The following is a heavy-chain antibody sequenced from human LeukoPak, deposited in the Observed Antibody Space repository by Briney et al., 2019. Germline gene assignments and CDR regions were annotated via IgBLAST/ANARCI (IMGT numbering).Heavy chain of an antibody. V-gene: IGHV3-66*01. CDR2: IYSGGST. CDR3: AKDRAGDGYIWYYFHY. Sequence: GGSLRLSCAASEFSVGSNYMTWVRQAPGKGLEWVSLIYSGGSTYYADSVKGRFTISRDNSKNTLYLQMNSLRAEDTAVYYCAKDRAGDGYIWYYFHYWGQGTLVTVSS. CDR1: EFSVGSNY. J-gene: IGHJ4*02. D-gene: IGHD5-24*01.